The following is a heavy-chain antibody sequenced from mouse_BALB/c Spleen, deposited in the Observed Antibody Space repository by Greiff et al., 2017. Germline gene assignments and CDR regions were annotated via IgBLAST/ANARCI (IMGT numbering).Heavy chain of an antibody. V-gene: IGHV1-80*01. CDR2: IYPGDGDT. CDR3: ARRGYGNYAHWYFDV. CDR1: GYAFSSYW. D-gene: IGHD2-10*02. J-gene: IGHJ1*01. Sequence: VHLVESGAELVRPGSSVKISCKASGYAFSSYWMNWVKQRPGQGLEWIGQIYPGDGDTNYNGKFKGKATLTADKSSSTAYMQLSSLTSEDSAVYFCARRGYGNYAHWYFDVWGAGTTVTASS.